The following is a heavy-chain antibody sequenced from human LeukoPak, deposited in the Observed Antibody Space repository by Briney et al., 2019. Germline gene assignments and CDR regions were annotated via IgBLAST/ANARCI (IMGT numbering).Heavy chain of an antibody. CDR3: ATKGALSGSYYTSKAFDI. V-gene: IGHV4-34*01. D-gene: IGHD3-10*01. CDR1: GGSFSGYY. J-gene: IGHJ3*02. Sequence: SEALSLTCADYGGSFSGYYWSWIRQPPGKGLEWIGENNHSGSTNYNPSLKSRVTISVDTSKNQFSLKLSSVTAADTAVYYCATKGALSGSYYTSKAFDIWGQGTMVTASS. CDR2: NNHSGST.